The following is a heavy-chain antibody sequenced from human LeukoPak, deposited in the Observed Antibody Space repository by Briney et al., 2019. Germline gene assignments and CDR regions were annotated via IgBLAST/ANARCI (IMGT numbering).Heavy chain of an antibody. V-gene: IGHV4-59*01. CDR2: IYYSGST. CDR1: GGSISSYY. D-gene: IGHD6-19*01. J-gene: IGHJ3*02. Sequence: SEPLTLTCNVSGGSISSYYWRWIRQSPGKGLEWIGYIYYSGSTKYNPSLESRVPISIDTSKNHFSLKLSSVTAADTAVYYCARDRSSGWTGVFDIWGRGTMVTGSS. CDR3: ARDRSSGWTGVFDI.